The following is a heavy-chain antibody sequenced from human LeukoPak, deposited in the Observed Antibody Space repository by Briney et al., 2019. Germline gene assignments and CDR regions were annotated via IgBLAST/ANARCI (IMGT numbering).Heavy chain of an antibody. J-gene: IGHJ5*02. CDR2: IYYSGST. CDR3: ARKSRTWSNRFDP. Sequence: PSETLSLTCTVSGGSISSGGYYWSWIRQHPGKGLEWIGYIYYSGSTYYNPSLKSRVTISVDTSKNQISLKVTSVTAADSAVYYCARKSRTWSNRFDPWGQGTLVTVSP. V-gene: IGHV4-30-4*08. CDR1: GGSISSGGYY. D-gene: IGHD1-1*01.